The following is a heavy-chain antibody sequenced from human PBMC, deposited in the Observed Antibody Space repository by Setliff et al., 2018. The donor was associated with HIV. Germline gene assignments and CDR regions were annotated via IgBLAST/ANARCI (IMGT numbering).Heavy chain of an antibody. CDR2: IYPGDSST. CDR3: ARREYYYESGAYYWGIFDS. CDR1: GYGFSSYW. D-gene: IGHD3-22*01. V-gene: IGHV5-51*01. Sequence: GESLKISCKGSGYGFSSYWIGWVRQMPGKGLEWMGIIYPGDSSTKYSPSFQGQVTISADKSITSAFLQWSSLKTSDTAVYYCARREYYYESGAYYWGIFDSWGQGTLVTVSS. J-gene: IGHJ4*02.